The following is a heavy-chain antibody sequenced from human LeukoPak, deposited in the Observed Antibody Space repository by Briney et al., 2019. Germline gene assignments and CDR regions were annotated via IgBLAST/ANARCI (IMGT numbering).Heavy chain of an antibody. CDR2: ISYDGSNK. CDR3: ARTHLTYSYGPFGY. J-gene: IGHJ4*02. D-gene: IGHD5-18*01. Sequence: GGSLRLSCAASGFTFSSYAMHWVRQAPGKGLEGVAVISYDGSNKYYADSVKGRFTISRDNSKNTLYLQMNSLRAEDTAVYYCARTHLTYSYGPFGYWGQGTLVTVSS. CDR1: GFTFSSYA. V-gene: IGHV3-30-3*01.